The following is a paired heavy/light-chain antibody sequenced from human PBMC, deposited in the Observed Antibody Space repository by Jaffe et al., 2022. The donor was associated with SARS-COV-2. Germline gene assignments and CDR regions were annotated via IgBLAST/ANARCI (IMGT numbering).Light chain of an antibody. J-gene: IGKJ4*01. CDR2: DAS. CDR1: QSVSKY. V-gene: IGKV3-11*01. Sequence: EIVLTQSPATLSLSPGERATLSCRASQSVSKYLAWYQQKPGQAPRLLIYDASNRATGVPARFSGSGSGTDFTLTISSLEPEDFVVYYCQQCSSWPPGFGGGTKVEIK. CDR3: QQCSSWPPG.
Heavy chain of an antibody. V-gene: IGHV3-23*01. CDR3: AKVSGGPMSHYDTSGYYHFDY. D-gene: IGHD3-22*01. J-gene: IGHJ4*02. CDR2: ISGSGGST. Sequence: EVQLLESGGGLVQPGGSLRLSCAASGFTFSSFAMSWVRQAPGKGLEWVSAISGSGGSTYYADSVRGRFTISRDNSNNTLFLQMNSLRAEDTAVYYCAKVSGGPMSHYDTSGYYHFDYWGQGTLVTVSS. CDR1: GFTFSSFA.